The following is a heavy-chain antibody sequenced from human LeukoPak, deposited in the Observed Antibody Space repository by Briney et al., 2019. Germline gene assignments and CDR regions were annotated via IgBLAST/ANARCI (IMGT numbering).Heavy chain of an antibody. D-gene: IGHD1-26*01. CDR1: GYTFTSYG. CDR3: ARVQFGATSYWEDAFDI. CDR2: ISAYNGNT. Sequence: ASVKVSCKASGYTFTSYGISWVRQAPGQGLEWMGWISAYNGNTNYAQKLQGRVTMTTDTSTSTAYMELRSLRSDDTAVYYCARVQFGATSYWEDAFDIWGQGTMVTVSX. J-gene: IGHJ3*02. V-gene: IGHV1-18*01.